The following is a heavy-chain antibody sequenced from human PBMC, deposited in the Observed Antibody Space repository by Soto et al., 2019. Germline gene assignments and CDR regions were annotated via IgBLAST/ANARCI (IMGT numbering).Heavy chain of an antibody. CDR2: IYYSGST. V-gene: IGHV4-59*08. D-gene: IGHD2-8*02. CDR3: ARLLVIRRSFYYYYYMDV. CDR1: GGSISSYY. Sequence: SETLSLTCTVSGGSISSYYWSWIRQPPGKGLEWIGYIYYSGSTNYNPSLKSRVTISVDTSKNQFSLKLSSVTAADTAVYYCARLLVIRRSFYYYYYMDVWGKGTTVTVSS. J-gene: IGHJ6*03.